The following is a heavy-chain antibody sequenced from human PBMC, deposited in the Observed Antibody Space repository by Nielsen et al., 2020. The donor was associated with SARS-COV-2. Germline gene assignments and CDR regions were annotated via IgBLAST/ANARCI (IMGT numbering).Heavy chain of an antibody. J-gene: IGHJ6*02. V-gene: IGHV3-21*01. D-gene: IGHD3-3*01. CDR1: GFTFSSYS. Sequence: GESLKISCAASGFTFSSYSMNWVRQAPGKGLEWVSSISSSSSYIYYADSVKGRFTISRDNAKNSLYLQMNSLRAEDTAVYYCARDGADYDFWSGYLAQSYYYGMDVWGQGTTVTVSS. CDR3: ARDGADYDFWSGYLAQSYYYGMDV. CDR2: ISSSSSYI.